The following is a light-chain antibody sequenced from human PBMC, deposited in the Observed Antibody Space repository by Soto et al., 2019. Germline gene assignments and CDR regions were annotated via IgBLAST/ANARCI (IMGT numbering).Light chain of an antibody. CDR2: DAS. CDR1: QSISNW. Sequence: DIQMTQSPSTLSASVGDRVTITCRASQSISNWVAWYQQRPGKAPKLLIYDASSLQSGVPSRFSGSGSGTEFTLTISSLQPDDFATYYCQQYNSFWTFGQGTKVEIK. CDR3: QQYNSFWT. V-gene: IGKV1-5*01. J-gene: IGKJ1*01.